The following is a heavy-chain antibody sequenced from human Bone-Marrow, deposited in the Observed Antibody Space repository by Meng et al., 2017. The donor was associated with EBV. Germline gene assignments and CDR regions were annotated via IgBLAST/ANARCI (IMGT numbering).Heavy chain of an antibody. CDR3: ALGLGVGGSHYYFNQ. Sequence: HVQSVHSGPAFKDLGALVKVSCKPFGYTFNNYARGWERQAPGQGLEWMGWINTNTGDPSYAQGFTGRFVFSLDTSVSTAYLQISSLKAKDTAVYYCALGLGVGGSHYYFNQWGQGTLVTVSS. J-gene: IGHJ4*02. CDR1: GYTFNNYA. D-gene: IGHD6-19*01. V-gene: IGHV7-4-1*02. CDR2: INTNTGDP.